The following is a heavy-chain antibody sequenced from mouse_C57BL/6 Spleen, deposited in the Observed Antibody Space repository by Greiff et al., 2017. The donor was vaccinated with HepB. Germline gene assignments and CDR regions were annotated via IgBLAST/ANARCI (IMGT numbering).Heavy chain of an antibody. CDR3: ASGGQLREGFAY. Sequence: VQLQQPGAELVRPGSSVKLSCKASGYTFTSYWMHWVKQRPIQGLEWIGNIDPSDSETHYNQKFKDKATLTVDKSSSTAYMQLSSLTSEDSAVYYCASGGQLREGFAYWGQGTLSLSLQ. CDR2: IDPSDSET. J-gene: IGHJ3*01. V-gene: IGHV1-52*01. CDR1: GYTFTSYW. D-gene: IGHD3-2*02.